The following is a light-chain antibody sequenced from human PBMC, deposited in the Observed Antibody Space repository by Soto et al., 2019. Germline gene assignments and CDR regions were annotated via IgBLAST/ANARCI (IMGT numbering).Light chain of an antibody. CDR2: DVS. CDR1: QSVRTY. Sequence: EGVLTQCQATLSLSPGESGTLSCGASQSVRTYLAWYQQKPGQAPRLLIHDVSDRATGIPARFSGSGSGTDFTLTISRLQPEDIAMYSCQQSSNWPPWTLGRGTKVDIK. CDR3: QQSSNWPPWT. V-gene: IGKV3-11*01. J-gene: IGKJ1*01.